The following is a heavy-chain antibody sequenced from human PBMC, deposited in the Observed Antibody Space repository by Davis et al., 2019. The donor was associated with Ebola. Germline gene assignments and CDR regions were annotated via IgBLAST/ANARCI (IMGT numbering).Heavy chain of an antibody. Sequence: MPSETLSLTCTVSGAPINSHYWNWIRQPPGKGLEWIGYIYYSGSTNYNSSLKSRVTISVDTSKNQISLKLRSVTAADTAVYYCARELQTTVTTNAFDIWGQGTMVTVSS. CDR3: ARELQTTVTTNAFDI. V-gene: IGHV4-59*11. CDR2: IYYSGST. J-gene: IGHJ3*02. CDR1: GAPINSHY. D-gene: IGHD4-17*01.